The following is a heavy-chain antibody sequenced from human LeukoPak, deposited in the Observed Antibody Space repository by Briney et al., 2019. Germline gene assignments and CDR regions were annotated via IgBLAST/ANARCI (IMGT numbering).Heavy chain of an antibody. V-gene: IGHV3-23*01. CDR2: INANSGTT. Sequence: GGSLRLSCADSGFAFSFYAVSWLRQPPGKGLEWVSTINANSGTTSYAASVRGRFTISRDNSKNTLYLQVNTLRADDTATYYCAKPVSGGLAVTADWFHPWGQGTLVVVSS. CDR1: GFAFSFYA. D-gene: IGHD6-19*01. J-gene: IGHJ5*01. CDR3: AKPVSGGLAVTADWFHP.